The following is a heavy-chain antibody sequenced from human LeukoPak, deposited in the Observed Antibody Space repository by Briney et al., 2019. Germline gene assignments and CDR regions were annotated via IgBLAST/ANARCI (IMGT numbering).Heavy chain of an antibody. CDR2: ISGSGGST. Sequence: GGSLRLSCAASGFTFSSYAMSWVRQAPGKGLEWVSAISGSGGSTYYADSVKGRFTISRDNSKNTLYLQMNSLRAEDTAVYYRAKDAHDYGDPGDWFDPWGQGTLVTVSS. CDR1: GFTFSSYA. D-gene: IGHD4-17*01. J-gene: IGHJ5*02. CDR3: AKDAHDYGDPGDWFDP. V-gene: IGHV3-23*01.